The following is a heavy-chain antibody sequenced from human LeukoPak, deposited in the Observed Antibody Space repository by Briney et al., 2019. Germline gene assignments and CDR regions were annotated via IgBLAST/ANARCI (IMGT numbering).Heavy chain of an antibody. D-gene: IGHD1-26*01. J-gene: IGHJ4*02. CDR1: GGSISSGIYY. CDR2: INHSGST. V-gene: IGHV4-39*07. Sequence: PSETLSLTCTVSGGSISSGIYYWSWIRQPPGKGLEWIGEINHSGSTNYNPSLKSRVTMSVDTSKNQFSLKLSSVTAADTAVYYCARSDTRTPHFDYWGQGTLVTVSS. CDR3: ARSDTRTPHFDY.